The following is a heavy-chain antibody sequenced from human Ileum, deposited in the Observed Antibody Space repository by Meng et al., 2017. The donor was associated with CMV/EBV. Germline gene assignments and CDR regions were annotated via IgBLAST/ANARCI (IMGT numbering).Heavy chain of an antibody. CDR1: GFSFSTYG. D-gene: IGHD1-26*01. V-gene: IGHV3-30*02. J-gene: IGHJ6*02. Sequence: GESLKISCAASGFSFSTYGMHWVRQAPGRGLEWVALMRYDGSDEYYADSVRGRFTISRDNSKNTLFLQMNSLRAEDTAVYYCAKDSAGSYGRHYYYGMDVWGQGTTVTVSS. CDR2: MRYDGSDE. CDR3: AKDSAGSYGRHYYYGMDV.